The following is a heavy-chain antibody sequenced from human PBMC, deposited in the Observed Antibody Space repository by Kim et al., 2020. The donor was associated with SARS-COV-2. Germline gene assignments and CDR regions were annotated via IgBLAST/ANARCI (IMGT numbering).Heavy chain of an antibody. Sequence: SYVYSVKARFPISRDNAKNSLYLQMNSLRVEDTAVYSCGRPDGWYPLTYWGQGILVTVSS. CDR3: GRPDGWYPLTY. D-gene: IGHD6-19*01. V-gene: IGHV3-7*01. J-gene: IGHJ4*02.